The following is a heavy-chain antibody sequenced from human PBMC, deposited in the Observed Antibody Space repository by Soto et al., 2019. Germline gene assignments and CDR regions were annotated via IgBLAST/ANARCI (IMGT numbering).Heavy chain of an antibody. J-gene: IGHJ4*02. CDR3: ARDLDSSGEAY. D-gene: IGHD3-22*01. V-gene: IGHV4-38-2*02. CDR1: GYSISSGYY. CDR2: VYHSGGT. Sequence: SETLSLTCTVSGYSISSGYYWAWIRQPPGKGLEWIGSVYHSGGTYYNPSLKSRLSVSMDTSKNQFSLKLTSVTAADTAVYFCARDLDSSGEAYWGQGTLVTVSS.